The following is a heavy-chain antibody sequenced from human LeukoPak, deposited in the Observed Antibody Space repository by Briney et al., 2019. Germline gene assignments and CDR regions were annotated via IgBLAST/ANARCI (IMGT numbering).Heavy chain of an antibody. Sequence: PGGSLRLSCAASGYTFSSYAMSWVRQAPGKGLEWVSAISGSGGSTYYADSVKGRFTISRDNSKNTLYLQMNSLRAEDTAVYYCAKDRSIAAAGIGDYWGQGTLVTVSS. V-gene: IGHV3-23*01. CDR2: ISGSGGST. J-gene: IGHJ4*02. CDR1: GYTFSSYA. CDR3: AKDRSIAAAGIGDY. D-gene: IGHD6-13*01.